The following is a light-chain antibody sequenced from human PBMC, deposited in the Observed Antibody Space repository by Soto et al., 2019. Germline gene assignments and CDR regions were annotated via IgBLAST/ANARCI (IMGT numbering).Light chain of an antibody. CDR1: QGISNY. CDR3: QKYNNAPLT. Sequence: DIQMTQSPSSLSASVGDTVTITCRASQGISNYLAWYQQKPGQVPNLLIYAATTLQSWVPSRFSGSGSGTAFTPAVSCLRPEDGATYCCQKYNNAPLTFGQGTKVEI. V-gene: IGKV1-27*01. J-gene: IGKJ1*01. CDR2: AAT.